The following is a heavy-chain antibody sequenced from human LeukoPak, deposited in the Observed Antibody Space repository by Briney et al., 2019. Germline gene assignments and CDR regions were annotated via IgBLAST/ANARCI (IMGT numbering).Heavy chain of an antibody. CDR2: IYYNGST. V-gene: IGHV4-39*01. CDR1: GGSISSSSYY. Sequence: SETLSLTCTVSGGSISSSSYYWGWIRQPPGKGLEWIGSIYYNGSTYYNPSLKSRVTISVDTSKNQFSLKLSSVTAADTAVYYCARHEYYDYVWGSYRYTSPFDYWGQGTLVTVSS. CDR3: ARHEYYDYVWGSYRYTSPFDY. D-gene: IGHD3-16*02. J-gene: IGHJ4*02.